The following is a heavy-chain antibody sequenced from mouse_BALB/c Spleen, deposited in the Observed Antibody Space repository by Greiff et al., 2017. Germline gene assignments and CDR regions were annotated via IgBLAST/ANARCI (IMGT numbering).Heavy chain of an antibody. Sequence: DVQLQESGPGLVKPSQSLSLTCSVTGYSITSGYYWNWIRQFPGNKLEWMGYISYDGSNNYNPSLKNRISITRDTSKNQFFLKLNSVTTEDTATYYCARAGGNYAFDYWGQGTTLTVSS. D-gene: IGHD2-1*01. V-gene: IGHV3-6*02. CDR1: GYSITSGYY. CDR3: ARAGGNYAFDY. J-gene: IGHJ2*01. CDR2: ISYDGSN.